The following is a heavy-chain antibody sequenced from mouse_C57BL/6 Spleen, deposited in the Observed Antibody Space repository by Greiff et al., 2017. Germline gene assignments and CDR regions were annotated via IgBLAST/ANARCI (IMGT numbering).Heavy chain of an antibody. J-gene: IGHJ2*01. Sequence: EVKLVESEGGLVQPGSSMKLSCTASGFTFSDYYMAWVRQVPEKGLEWVANINYDGSSTYYLDSLKSRFIISRDNAKNILYLQMSSLKSEDTATYYCAREYFDYWGQGTTLTVSS. CDR1: GFTFSDYY. CDR3: AREYFDY. CDR2: INYDGSST. V-gene: IGHV5-16*01.